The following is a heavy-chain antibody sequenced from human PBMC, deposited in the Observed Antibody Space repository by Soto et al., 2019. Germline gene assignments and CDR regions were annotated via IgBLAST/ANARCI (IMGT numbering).Heavy chain of an antibody. CDR1: GYSFNSYE. CDR2: ISPNRGTT. CDR3: MRDSGWPTNKFDP. D-gene: IGHD6-19*01. Sequence: GASVKVSCKASGYSFNSYEISWVRQATGQGLEWMAWISPNRGTTGYAQRFQGRLSVTFNTSLTTVYMELSGLRSDDTAVYYCMRDSGWPTNKFDPWGQGTLVTVSS. V-gene: IGHV1-8*01. J-gene: IGHJ5*02.